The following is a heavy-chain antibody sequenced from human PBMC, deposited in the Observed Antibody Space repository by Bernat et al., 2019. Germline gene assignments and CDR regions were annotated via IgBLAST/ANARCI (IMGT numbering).Heavy chain of an antibody. Sequence: QVQLQESGPGLVKPSETLSLTCTVSGGSISSCYWSWIRQPAGKGLEWIGYIYYSGSTNYNPSLKSRVTISVDTSKNQFSLKLGSETAADTAEYYCAGGMDIGAFDIWGQGTMVTVSS. V-gene: IGHV4-59*01. CDR2: IYYSGST. CDR3: AGGMDIGAFDI. CDR1: GGSISSCY. D-gene: IGHD2-2*03. J-gene: IGHJ3*02.